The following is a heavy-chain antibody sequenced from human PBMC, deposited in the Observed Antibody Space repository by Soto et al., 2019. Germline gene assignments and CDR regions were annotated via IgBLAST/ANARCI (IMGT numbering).Heavy chain of an antibody. CDR3: AKDPGETTGGD. CDR2: ISGSGGST. Sequence: EVQLLESGGGLVQPGGSLRLSCAASGFTFSSYAMSWVRQAPGKGLEWVSAISGSGGSTYYADSVKGRFTITRDNSKNTLYRQMNSLRAEDTAVYYCAKDPGETTGGDWGQGTLVTVSS. CDR1: GFTFSSYA. V-gene: IGHV3-23*01. J-gene: IGHJ4*02. D-gene: IGHD4-17*01.